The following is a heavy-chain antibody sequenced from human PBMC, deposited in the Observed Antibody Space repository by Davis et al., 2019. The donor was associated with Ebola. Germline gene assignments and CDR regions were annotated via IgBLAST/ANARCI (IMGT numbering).Heavy chain of an antibody. V-gene: IGHV1-2*02. CDR3: ARDGSTSDQKSGELDY. Sequence: ASVKVSCKASAYTFTGYYMHWVRQAPGQGLEWMGWINPNSGGTNYAQKFQGRVTMTRDTSITTAYMELSRLRSDDTAVYYCARDGSTSDQKSGELDYWGQGPLVTVSS. D-gene: IGHD7-27*01. CDR1: AYTFTGYY. J-gene: IGHJ4*02. CDR2: INPNSGGT.